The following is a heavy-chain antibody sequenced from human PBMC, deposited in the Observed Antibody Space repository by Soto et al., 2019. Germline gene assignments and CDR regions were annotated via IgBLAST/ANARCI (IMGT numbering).Heavy chain of an antibody. Sequence: SETLSLTCAVSGYSISSGYYWSWIRQPPGKGLEWIGYIYYSGSTNYNPSLKSRVTISVDTSKNQFSLKLSSVTAADTAVYYCAREPTGYSSSWYLDYWGQGTLVTVSS. D-gene: IGHD6-13*01. CDR3: AREPTGYSSSWYLDY. J-gene: IGHJ4*02. CDR1: GYSISSGYY. CDR2: IYYSGST. V-gene: IGHV4-61*01.